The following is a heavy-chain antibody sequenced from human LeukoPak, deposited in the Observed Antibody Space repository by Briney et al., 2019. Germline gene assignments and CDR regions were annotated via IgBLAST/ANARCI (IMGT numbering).Heavy chain of an antibody. CDR1: GGPLGVYY. J-gene: IGHJ6*03. CDR2: INHSGST. Sequence: SETLSLTCAVYGGPLGVYYWSWVRQPPGKGLEWIGEINHSGSTNYNPSLKSRVTISVDTSKNQLSLKLSSVTAADTAVYYCASGPSGSYYYYYYMDVWGKGTTVTVSS. D-gene: IGHD1-26*01. V-gene: IGHV4-34*01. CDR3: ASGPSGSYYYYYYMDV.